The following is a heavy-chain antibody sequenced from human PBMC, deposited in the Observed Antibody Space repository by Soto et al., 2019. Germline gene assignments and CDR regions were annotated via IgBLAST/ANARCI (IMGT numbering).Heavy chain of an antibody. Sequence: GGSLRLSCAASGFTFSSYSMNWVRQAPGKGLEWVSYISSSSSTIYYADSVKGRFTISRDNAKNSLYLQMNSLRAEDTAVYYCARDIVVVPAARRDVFDIWGQGTMVIVSS. J-gene: IGHJ3*02. CDR3: ARDIVVVPAARRDVFDI. V-gene: IGHV3-48*01. CDR1: GFTFSSYS. D-gene: IGHD2-2*01. CDR2: ISSSSSTI.